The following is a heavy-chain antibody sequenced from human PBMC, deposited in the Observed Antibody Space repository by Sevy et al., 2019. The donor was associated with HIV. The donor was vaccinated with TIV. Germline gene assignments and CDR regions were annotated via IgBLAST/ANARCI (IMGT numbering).Heavy chain of an antibody. CDR3: AEEVTEHSYSDY. J-gene: IGHJ4*02. CDR2: IGGSADYT. D-gene: IGHD3-10*01. V-gene: IGHV3-23*01. CDR1: GFTFSSYA. Sequence: GGSLRLSCVTSGFTFSSYAMSWVRQTPGKGLEWVSAIGGSADYTYYADFVNGRFTISAVNSKNTLYLQMNGLRAEDTAVYYCAEEVTEHSYSDYWGQGTLVTVSS.